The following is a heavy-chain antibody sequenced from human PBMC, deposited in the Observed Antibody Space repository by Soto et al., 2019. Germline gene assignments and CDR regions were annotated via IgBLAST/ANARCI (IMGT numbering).Heavy chain of an antibody. CDR1: GYTFTSYD. CDR2: MNPNSGNT. J-gene: IGHJ6*02. V-gene: IGHV1-8*01. CDR3: AQYSGSYYYYYGMDV. D-gene: IGHD1-26*01. Sequence: QVPLVQSGAEVKKPGASVKVSCKASGYTFTSYDINWVRQATGQGLEWMGWMNPNSGNTGYAQKFQGRVTMTRNTSISTAYMELSSLRSEDTAVYYCAQYSGSYYYYYGMDVWGQGTTVTVSS.